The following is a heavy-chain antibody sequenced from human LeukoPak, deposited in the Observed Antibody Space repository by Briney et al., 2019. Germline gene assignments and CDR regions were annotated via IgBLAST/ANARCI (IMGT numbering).Heavy chain of an antibody. CDR1: GYTFTSYD. Sequence: ASVKVSCKASGYTFTSYDTNWVRQVTGQGLEWMGWMNPNSGNTGYAQKFQGRVTMTMNTSINTAYTQLSSLRYEDTAVYYCARAKPYYSSTSWFYYYYYMDVWGQGTTVTVSS. J-gene: IGHJ6*03. V-gene: IGHV1-8*01. CDR3: ARAKPYYSSTSWFYYYYYMDV. CDR2: MNPNSGNT. D-gene: IGHD2-2*01.